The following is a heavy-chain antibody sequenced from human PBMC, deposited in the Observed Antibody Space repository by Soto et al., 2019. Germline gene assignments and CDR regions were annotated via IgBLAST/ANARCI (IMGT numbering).Heavy chain of an antibody. CDR1: GGTFSSYA. CDR2: FIPLFGTS. CDR3: ATGGRLIYPPNWFDP. J-gene: IGHJ5*02. V-gene: IGHV1-69*01. Sequence: QVQLVQSGAEVKKPGSSVKVSCEASGGTFSSYAITWVRQAPGQGLEWMGGFIPLFGTSNYAQKFQGRVTITADESTSTAYMELGSLPSEDTAVYYCATGGRLIYPPNWFDPWGQGTLVTVSS. D-gene: IGHD3-3*01.